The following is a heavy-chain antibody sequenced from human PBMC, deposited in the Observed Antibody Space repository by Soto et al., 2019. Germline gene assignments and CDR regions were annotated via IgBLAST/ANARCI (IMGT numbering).Heavy chain of an antibody. CDR3: ARDRSYDSSGYYPYYFDY. Sequence: GASVKVSCKASGYTFTGYYMHWVRQAPGQGLEWMGWINPNSGGTNYAQKFQGRVTMTRDTSISTAYMELSRLRSDDTAVYYCARDRSYDSSGYYPYYFDYWGQGTLVTVSS. D-gene: IGHD3-22*01. CDR2: INPNSGGT. CDR1: GYTFTGYY. J-gene: IGHJ4*02. V-gene: IGHV1-2*02.